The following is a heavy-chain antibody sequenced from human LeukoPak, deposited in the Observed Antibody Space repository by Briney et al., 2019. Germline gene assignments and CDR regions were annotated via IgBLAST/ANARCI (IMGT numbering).Heavy chain of an antibody. CDR2: INWNGGST. CDR3: ARTAVAPYYFDY. CDR1: GFTFDDYG. J-gene: IGHJ4*02. Sequence: PGGSLRLSCAASGFTFDDYGISGVRQPPRKGLEWVCGINWNGGSTGYADSVKGRFTISRDNAKNSLYLQMNSLRAEDTALYYCARTAVAPYYFDYWGQGTLVTVSS. V-gene: IGHV3-20*04. D-gene: IGHD2-15*01.